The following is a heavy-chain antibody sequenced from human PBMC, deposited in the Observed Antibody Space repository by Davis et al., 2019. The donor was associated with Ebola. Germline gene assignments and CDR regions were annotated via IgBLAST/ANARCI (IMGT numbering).Heavy chain of an antibody. CDR3: AREGGCSSTSCHYYYYYYMDV. J-gene: IGHJ6*03. CDR2: LIPIFGTA. Sequence: SVKVSCKASGGTFSSYAISWVRQAPAPRLHWLVWLIPIFGTANYAQKFQGRVTITADESTSTAYMELSSLRSEDTAVYYCAREGGCSSTSCHYYYYYYMDVWGKGTTVTVSS. V-gene: IGHV1-69*13. D-gene: IGHD2-2*01. CDR1: GGTFSSYA.